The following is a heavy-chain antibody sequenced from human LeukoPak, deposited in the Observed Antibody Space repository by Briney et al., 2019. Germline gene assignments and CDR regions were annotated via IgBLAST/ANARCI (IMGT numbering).Heavy chain of an antibody. D-gene: IGHD6-6*01. CDR1: GFTFSSYW. CDR2: IKQDGSEK. CDR3: ARVGGKYSSSGY. Sequence: GESLRLSCAASGFTFSSYWMSWVRQAPGKGLEWVANIKQDGSEKYYVDSVKGRFTISRDDAKNSLYLQMNSLRAEDTAVYYCARVGGKYSSSGYWGQGTLVTVSS. J-gene: IGHJ4*02. V-gene: IGHV3-7*01.